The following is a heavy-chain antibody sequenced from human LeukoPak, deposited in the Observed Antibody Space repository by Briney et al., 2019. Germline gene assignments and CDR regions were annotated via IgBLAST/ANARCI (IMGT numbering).Heavy chain of an antibody. CDR2: IRYDGSNK. J-gene: IGHJ6*03. CDR1: GFTFSSYG. CDR3: AKGSGYDAQYYYYYMDV. D-gene: IGHD5-12*01. V-gene: IGHV3-30*02. Sequence: GGSLRLSCAASGFTFSSYGMHWVRQAPGKGLEWVAFIRYDGSNKYYADSVKGRFTISRDNSKNTLYLHVNSLRPEDTAVYYYAKGSGYDAQYYYYYMDVWGKGTTVTISS.